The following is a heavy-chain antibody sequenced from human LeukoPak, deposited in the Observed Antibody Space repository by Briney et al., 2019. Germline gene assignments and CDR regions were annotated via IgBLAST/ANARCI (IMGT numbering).Heavy chain of an antibody. V-gene: IGHV1-24*01. CDR3: ATVSERVLLWFGELSKGAFDI. D-gene: IGHD3-10*01. Sequence: ASVKVSCKASGYTFTSYGISWVRQAPGKGLEWMGGFDPEDGETIYAQKFQGRVTMTEDTSTDTAYMELSSLRSEDTAVYYCATVSERVLLWFGELSKGAFDIWGQGTMVTVSS. CDR1: GYTFTSYG. J-gene: IGHJ3*02. CDR2: FDPEDGET.